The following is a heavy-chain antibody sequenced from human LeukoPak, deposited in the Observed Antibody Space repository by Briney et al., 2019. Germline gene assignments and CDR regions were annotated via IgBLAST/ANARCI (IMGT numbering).Heavy chain of an antibody. J-gene: IGHJ4*02. Sequence: GGSLRLSCAASGFTFSSYSMNWVRQAPGKGLEWVSSISSSSSYIYYADSVKGRFTISRDNSKNTLYLQMNSLRAEDTAVYYCARPQWGLQGGPDHFDYWGQGTLVTVSS. CDR3: ARPQWGLQGGPDHFDY. CDR2: ISSSSSYI. D-gene: IGHD3-16*01. CDR1: GFTFSSYS. V-gene: IGHV3-21*04.